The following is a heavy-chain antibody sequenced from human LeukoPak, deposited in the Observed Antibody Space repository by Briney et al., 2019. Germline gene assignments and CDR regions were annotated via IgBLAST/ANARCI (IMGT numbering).Heavy chain of an antibody. CDR3: ARADYQPQRKNFDY. J-gene: IGHJ4*02. CDR2: IYPGDSDT. D-gene: IGHD2-2*01. CDR1: GYSFTSYW. Sequence: GESLKISCKGSGYSFTSYWIGGGRQMPGKGLWWMVIIYPGDSDTRSSPSFQGQVTISADKSISTAYLQWSSLKASDTATYYCARADYQPQRKNFDYWGQGTLVTVSS. V-gene: IGHV5-51*01.